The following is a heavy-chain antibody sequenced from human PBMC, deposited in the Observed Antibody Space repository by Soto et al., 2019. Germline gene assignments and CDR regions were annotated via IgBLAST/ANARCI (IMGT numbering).Heavy chain of an antibody. D-gene: IGHD3-22*01. CDR1: GGTFSSYS. CDR2: TIPIIGKA. J-gene: IGHJ5*02. CDR3: ARSSYGPGAMIVENWFDP. Sequence: VTGSCTASGGTFSSYSISCVPQAPGQGREWMGGTIPIIGKANYAQKFRGRVTITADESTSTAYMELSSLRSEDTAVYYCARSSYGPGAMIVENWFDPWGQGTLVTVSS. V-gene: IGHV1-69*01.